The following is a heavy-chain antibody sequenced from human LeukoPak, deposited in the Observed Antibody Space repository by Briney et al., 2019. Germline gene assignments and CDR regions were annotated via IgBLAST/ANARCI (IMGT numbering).Heavy chain of an antibody. CDR3: TTVAGLRLPLNYFDY. D-gene: IGHD4-17*01. CDR2: IKSKTDGGTT. J-gene: IGHJ4*02. V-gene: IGHV3-15*01. CDR1: GLTFSNAW. Sequence: KPGGSLRLSCAASGLTFSNAWMSWVRQAPGKGLEWVGRIKSKTDGGTTDYAAPVKGRFTISRDDSKNTLYLQMNSLKTEDTAVYYCTTVAGLRLPLNYFDYWGQGTLVTVSS.